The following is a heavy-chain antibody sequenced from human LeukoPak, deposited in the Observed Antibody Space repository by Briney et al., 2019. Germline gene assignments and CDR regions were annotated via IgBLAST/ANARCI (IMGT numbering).Heavy chain of an antibody. CDR1: GGSISSSSYY. D-gene: IGHD3-10*01. J-gene: IGHJ4*02. CDR3: ASPPPYGGY. V-gene: IGHV4-39*07. Sequence: SETLSLTCTVSGGSISSSSYYWGWIRQPPGKGLEWIGSIYYSGSTYYNPSLKSRVTISVDTSKNQFSLKLSSVTAADTAVYYCASPPPYGGYWGQGTLVTVSS. CDR2: IYYSGST.